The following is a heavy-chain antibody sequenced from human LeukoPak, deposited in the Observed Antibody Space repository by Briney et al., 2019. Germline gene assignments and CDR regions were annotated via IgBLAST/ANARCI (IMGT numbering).Heavy chain of an antibody. J-gene: IGHJ6*03. V-gene: IGHV4-4*07. CDR3: ARDSILTGYYRYYYYYYMDV. CDR2: IYTSGTT. Sequence: PSETLSLTCTVSGGSISSYYWSWIRQPAGKGLEWIGRIYTSGTTNYNPSLKSRVTMSVNTSKNQFSLKLSSVTAADTDVYYCARDSILTGYYRYYYYYYMDVWGKGTTVTVSS. D-gene: IGHD3-9*01. CDR1: GGSISSYY.